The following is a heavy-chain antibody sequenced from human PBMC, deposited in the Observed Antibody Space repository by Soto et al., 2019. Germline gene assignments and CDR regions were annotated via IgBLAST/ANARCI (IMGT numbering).Heavy chain of an antibody. CDR3: ASGGGYNFRSYYYYGMDV. CDR1: GGTFSSYA. V-gene: IGHV1-69*13. CDR2: IIPIFGTA. Sequence: ASVKVSCKASGGTFSSYAISWVRQAPGQGLEWMGGIIPIFGTANYAQKFQGRVTITADESTSTAYMELSSLRSEDTAVYYCASGGGYNFRSYYYYGMDVWGQGTTVTV. J-gene: IGHJ6*02. D-gene: IGHD1-26*01.